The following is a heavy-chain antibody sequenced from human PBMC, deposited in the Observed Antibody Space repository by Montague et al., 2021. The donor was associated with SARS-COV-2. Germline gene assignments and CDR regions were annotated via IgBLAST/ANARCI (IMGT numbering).Heavy chain of an antibody. J-gene: IGHJ5*02. D-gene: IGHD3/OR15-3a*01. CDR3: ARGLVGWFDP. CDR1: GASIRSSSYY. Sequence: SETLSLTCTVSGASIRSSSYYWGWIRQPPGKGLEWIGSIYYSGSTYYNPSLKSRVTISVDTSKNQFSLKLSSVTAADTAVYYCARGLVGWFDPWGQGTLVTVSS. CDR2: IYYSGST. V-gene: IGHV4-39*01.